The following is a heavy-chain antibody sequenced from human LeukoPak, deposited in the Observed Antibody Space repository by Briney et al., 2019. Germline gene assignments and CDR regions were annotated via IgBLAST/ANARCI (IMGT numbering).Heavy chain of an antibody. CDR3: TRDSGLTGYNLLDY. CDR1: GFPFSTYW. V-gene: IGHV3-7*01. CDR2: IKNDGSEK. Sequence: GGSLRLSCAASGFPFSTYWITWVRQAPGKGLEWVANIKNDGSEKYYVDSVKGRFTISRDNAENSLFLQMNSLRVEDTAIYYCTRDSGLTGYNLLDYWGQGTLVTVSS. J-gene: IGHJ4*02. D-gene: IGHD5-24*01.